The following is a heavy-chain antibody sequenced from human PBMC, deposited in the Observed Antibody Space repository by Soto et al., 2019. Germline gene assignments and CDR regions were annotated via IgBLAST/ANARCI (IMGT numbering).Heavy chain of an antibody. Sequence: SETLSLTCTVSGGSMTSYYWTWIRQPAGKGLEWIGRVYSSGGTHYNPSLKSRVAISLDTSKNQFSLRLLSVTDADTAVYFCARGQRFSDWFDPWGQGTLVTVSS. CDR2: VYSSGGT. D-gene: IGHD3-3*01. J-gene: IGHJ5*02. CDR1: GGSMTSYY. CDR3: ARGQRFSDWFDP. V-gene: IGHV4-4*07.